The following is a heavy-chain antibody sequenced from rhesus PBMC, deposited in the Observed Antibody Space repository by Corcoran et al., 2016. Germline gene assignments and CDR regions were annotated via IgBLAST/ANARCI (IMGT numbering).Heavy chain of an antibody. CDR2: IYGGRGST. D-gene: IGHD6-43*01. CDR3: ARGAAANYGLDS. J-gene: IGHJ6*01. Sequence: QVQLQESGPGLVKPSETLPLTCAVSGASISSNYWSWIRQPPGKGLEWIGYIYGGRGSTSYNPSLKSRVTISQDTSKTQFSLKLSSVTAADTAVYYCARGAAANYGLDSWGQGVVVTVSS. CDR1: GASISSNY. V-gene: IGHV4-147*01.